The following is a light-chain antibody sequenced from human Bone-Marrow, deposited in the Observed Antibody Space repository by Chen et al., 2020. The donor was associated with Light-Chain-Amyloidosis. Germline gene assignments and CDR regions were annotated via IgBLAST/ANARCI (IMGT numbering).Light chain of an antibody. Sequence: QLLVTQPPSASASLGASVKLTCTLSSGHDTYAIAWHQQQPDKGPRFVMKINHDGSHKKGTGIPDRFSGSSSGSERYLIISSLQSEDEADYFCQTWDTSIHVFGRGTKVTVL. J-gene: IGLJ1*01. CDR3: QTWDTSIHV. V-gene: IGLV4-69*01. CDR2: INHDGSH. CDR1: SGHDTYA.